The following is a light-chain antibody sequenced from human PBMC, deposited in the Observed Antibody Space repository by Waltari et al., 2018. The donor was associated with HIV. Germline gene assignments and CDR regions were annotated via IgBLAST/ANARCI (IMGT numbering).Light chain of an antibody. V-gene: IGKV2-28*01. J-gene: IGKJ4*01. Sequence: DIVMTQSPLSLPVTPGEPASISCRSSQSPLHSNGYNYLDWYLQKPGQSPQLLIYLGSNRASGVPDRFSGSGSGTDFTLKISRVEAEDVGVYYGMQSLQTPTFGGGTKVEIK. CDR3: MQSLQTPT. CDR2: LGS. CDR1: QSPLHSNGYNY.